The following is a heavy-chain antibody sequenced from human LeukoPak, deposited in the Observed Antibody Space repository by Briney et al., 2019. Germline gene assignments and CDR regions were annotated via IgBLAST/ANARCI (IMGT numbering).Heavy chain of an antibody. D-gene: IGHD1-1*01. V-gene: IGHV4-39*01. Sequence: SETLSLTRTVSGGSISSSSYYWGWIRQPPGKGLEWIGSFYSSGSTYYNPSLKSRVTIFVDTSKNQFSLKLSSVTAADTAVFYCARHGLGTTGTTDAFDIWGQGTMVTVSS. CDR2: FYSSGST. J-gene: IGHJ3*02. CDR3: ARHGLGTTGTTDAFDI. CDR1: GGSISSSSYY.